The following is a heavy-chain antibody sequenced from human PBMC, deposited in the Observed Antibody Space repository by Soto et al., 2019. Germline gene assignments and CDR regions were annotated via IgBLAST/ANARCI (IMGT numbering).Heavy chain of an antibody. V-gene: IGHV1-69*13. Sequence: SVKVSCKASGGTFSSYAISWVRQAPGQGLEWMGGIIPIFGTANYTQKFQGRVTITADESTSTAYMELSSLRSEDTAVYYCATRLGYCSGGSCYLFDNWFDPWG. D-gene: IGHD2-15*01. CDR3: ATRLGYCSGGSCYLFDNWFDP. J-gene: IGHJ5*02. CDR2: IIPIFGTA. CDR1: GGTFSSYA.